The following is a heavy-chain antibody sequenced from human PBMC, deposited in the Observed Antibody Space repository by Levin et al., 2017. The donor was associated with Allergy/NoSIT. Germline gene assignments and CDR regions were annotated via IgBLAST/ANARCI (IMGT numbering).Heavy chain of an antibody. CDR3: ARAKFGGSMIVVPFDY. Sequence: GSRRLSCAVYGGSFSGYYWSWIRQPPGKGLEWIGEINHSGSTNYNPSLKSRVTISVDTSKNQFSLKLSSVTAADTAVYYCARAKFGGSMIVVPFDYWGQGTLVTVSS. V-gene: IGHV4-34*01. CDR1: GGSFSGYY. D-gene: IGHD3-22*01. J-gene: IGHJ4*02. CDR2: INHSGST.